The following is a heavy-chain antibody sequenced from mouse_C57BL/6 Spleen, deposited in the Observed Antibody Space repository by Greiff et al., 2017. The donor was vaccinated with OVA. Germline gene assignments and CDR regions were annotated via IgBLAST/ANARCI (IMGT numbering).Heavy chain of an antibody. CDR3: HYGSSPAWFAY. Sequence: QVQLKQSGAELARPGASVKMVGRAGGDGCTSYVISWVKQRTGQGLEWIGEIYPRSGNTYYNEKFKGKATLTADKSSSTAYMELRSLTSEDSAVYFCHYGSSPAWFAYWGQGTLVTVSA. CDR1: GDGCTSYV. V-gene: IGHV1-81*01. J-gene: IGHJ3*01. CDR2: IYPRSGNT. D-gene: IGHD1-1*01.